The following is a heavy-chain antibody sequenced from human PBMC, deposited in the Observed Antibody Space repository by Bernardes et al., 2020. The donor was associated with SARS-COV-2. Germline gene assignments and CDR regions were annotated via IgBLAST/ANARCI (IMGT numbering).Heavy chain of an antibody. D-gene: IGHD1-1*01. Sequence: GGSLRLSCAASGFTVSSNYMSWVRQAPGKGLEWVSVIYSGGSTYYADSVKGRFTISRDNSKNTLYLQMNSLRAEDTAVYYCARVTTVYYGMDVWGQGTTVTVSS. J-gene: IGHJ6*02. CDR2: IYSGGST. CDR1: GFTVSSNY. V-gene: IGHV3-66*02. CDR3: ARVTTVYYGMDV.